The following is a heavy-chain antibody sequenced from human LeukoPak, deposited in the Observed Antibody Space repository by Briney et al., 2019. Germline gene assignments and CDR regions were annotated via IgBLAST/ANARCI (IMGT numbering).Heavy chain of an antibody. J-gene: IGHJ4*02. CDR2: ISDSGRAT. CDR3: ARHDSFMPY. D-gene: IGHD2-2*01. CDR1: GFTFNNYA. V-gene: IGHV3-23*01. Sequence: GGSLRPSCAASGFTFNNYAMSWVRQAPGKGLEWVSGISDSGRATYYTDSVRGRCTISRDSSKNTVYLQMSNLRAEDTAVYFCARHDSFMPYWGQGSLVTVSS.